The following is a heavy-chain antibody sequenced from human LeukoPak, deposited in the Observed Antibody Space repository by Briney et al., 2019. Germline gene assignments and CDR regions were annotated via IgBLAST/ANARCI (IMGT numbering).Heavy chain of an antibody. D-gene: IGHD2-2*01. CDR1: GYTFTGYY. J-gene: IGHJ6*03. Sequence: ASVKVSCKASGYTFTGYYMHWVRQAPGQGLEWMGWINPNSGGTNYAQKFQGRVTMTRDTSISTAYMELSRLRSDDTAVYYCARGASYPRPTYYYYYYMDVWGKGTTVTVSS. CDR2: INPNSGGT. CDR3: ARGASYPRPTYYYYYYMDV. V-gene: IGHV1-2*02.